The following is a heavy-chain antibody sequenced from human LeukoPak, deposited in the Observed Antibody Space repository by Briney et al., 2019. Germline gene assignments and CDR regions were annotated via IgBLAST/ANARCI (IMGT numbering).Heavy chain of an antibody. D-gene: IGHD3-22*01. V-gene: IGHV3-21*01. CDR3: ARSLHLYYDSPGDAFDI. CDR2: ISSSSSYI. CDR1: GFTFSSYS. J-gene: IGHJ3*02. Sequence: KSGGSLRLSCAASGFTFSSYSMNWVRQAPGKGLEWVSSISSSSSYIYYADSVKGRFTISRDNAKNSLYLQMNSLRAEDTAVYYCARSLHLYYDSPGDAFDIWGQGTMVTVSS.